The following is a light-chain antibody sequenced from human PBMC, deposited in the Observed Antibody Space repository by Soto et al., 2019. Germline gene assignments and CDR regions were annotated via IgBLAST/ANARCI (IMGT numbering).Light chain of an antibody. CDR2: DTS. CDR1: ERVATSY. CDR3: QQYGRSPLYT. Sequence: DIVLTQSPVILSLSPGDSATLSCRASERVATSYFAWYQQRRGQAPTLLIYDTSTRATGVPDRFTGSGSGTEFTLTISSVEREDFAVYYCQQYGRSPLYTFGQGTQLEI. J-gene: IGKJ2*01. V-gene: IGKV3-20*01.